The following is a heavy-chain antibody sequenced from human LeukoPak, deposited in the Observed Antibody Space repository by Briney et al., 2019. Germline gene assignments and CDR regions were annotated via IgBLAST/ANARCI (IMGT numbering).Heavy chain of an antibody. Sequence: GGSLRLSCAASGFTFSSYWMSWVRQAPGKGLEWVANIKQDGSEKYYVDSVKGRFTISRDNAKNSLYLQMNSLRAEDTAVYYCGRDYYGSGSYYNVPWFDPWGQGTLVTVSS. CDR3: GRDYYGSGSYYNVPWFDP. D-gene: IGHD3-10*01. V-gene: IGHV3-7*04. CDR1: GFTFSSYW. CDR2: IKQDGSEK. J-gene: IGHJ5*02.